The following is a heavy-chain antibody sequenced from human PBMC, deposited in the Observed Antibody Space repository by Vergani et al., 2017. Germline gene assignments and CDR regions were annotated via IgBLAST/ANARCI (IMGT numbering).Heavy chain of an antibody. CDR2: ISSSGSTI. CDR1: GFTFSSYS. D-gene: IGHD1-7*01. V-gene: IGHV3-48*04. Sequence: EVQLVESGGGLVQPGGSLRLSCAASGFTFSSYSMNWVRQAPGKGLEWVSYISSSGSTIYYADSVKGRFTISRDNAKNSLYLQMNSLRAEDTAVYYCARFMLELLGVDWGQGTLVTVSS. CDR3: ARFMLELLGVD. J-gene: IGHJ4*02.